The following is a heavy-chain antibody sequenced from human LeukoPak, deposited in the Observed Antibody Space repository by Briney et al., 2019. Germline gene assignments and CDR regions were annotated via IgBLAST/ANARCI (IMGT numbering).Heavy chain of an antibody. CDR2: IIPILGIA. CDR1: GGTFSSYA. D-gene: IGHD2-15*01. Sequence: ASVKVSRKASGGTFSSYAISWVRQAPGQGLEWMGRIIPILGIANYAQKFQGRVTITADKSTSTAYMELSSLRSEDTAVYYCVYSCSGGSCLLYYFDYWGQGTLVTVSS. CDR3: VYSCSGGSCLLYYFDY. J-gene: IGHJ4*02. V-gene: IGHV1-69*04.